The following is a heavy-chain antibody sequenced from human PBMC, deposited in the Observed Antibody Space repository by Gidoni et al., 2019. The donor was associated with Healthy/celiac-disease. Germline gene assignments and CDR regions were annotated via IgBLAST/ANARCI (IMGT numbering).Heavy chain of an antibody. D-gene: IGHD6-19*01. CDR3: AKDVQQWLVPHFFDY. Sequence: EVQLVESGGGLVQPGRSLRPSCAASAFTFDDYAMHWVRQAPGKGLEWVSGISWNSGSIGYADSVKGRFTISRDNAKNSLYLQMNSLRAEDTALYYCAKDVQQWLVPHFFDYWGQGTLVTVSS. CDR2: ISWNSGSI. V-gene: IGHV3-9*01. CDR1: AFTFDDYA. J-gene: IGHJ4*02.